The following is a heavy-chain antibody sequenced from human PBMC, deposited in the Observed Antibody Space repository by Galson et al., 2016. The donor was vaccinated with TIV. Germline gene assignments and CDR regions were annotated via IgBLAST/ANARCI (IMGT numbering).Heavy chain of an antibody. J-gene: IGHJ6*02. D-gene: IGHD3-16*01. Sequence: SVKVSCKASGYTITSYAMHWVRQAPGQRFEWMGWINAGTGDTKFSQKFQGRVTLTRDTSASTVYMELSSLTSEDTAVYYCARDFGGSFSPFYGMDVWGQGTTVTVSS. V-gene: IGHV1-3*01. CDR2: INAGTGDT. CDR1: GYTITSYA. CDR3: ARDFGGSFSPFYGMDV.